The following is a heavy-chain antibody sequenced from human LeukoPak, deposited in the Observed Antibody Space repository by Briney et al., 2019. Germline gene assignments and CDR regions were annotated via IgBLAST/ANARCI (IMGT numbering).Heavy chain of an antibody. Sequence: ASVKVSCKASGGTFSSYAISWVRQAPGQGLEWMGGIIPIFGTANYAQKFQERVTITRDMSTSTAYMELSSLRSEDTAVYYCARRSIGILGVYHFYYMDVWGKGTTVTVSS. CDR2: IIPIFGTA. CDR3: ARRSIGILGVYHFYYMDV. V-gene: IGHV1-69*05. CDR1: GGTFSSYA. J-gene: IGHJ6*03. D-gene: IGHD1-26*01.